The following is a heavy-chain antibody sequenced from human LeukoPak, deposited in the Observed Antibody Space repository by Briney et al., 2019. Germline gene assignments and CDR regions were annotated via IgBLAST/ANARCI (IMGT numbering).Heavy chain of an antibody. V-gene: IGHV1-2*02. Sequence: ASVKVSCKASGYTFTGYYIHWVRQAPGQGLEWMGWINPNSGGTNYAQKFQGRVTMTRDTSISTAYMELSRLRSDDTAVYYCASPGYCSGGSCYSLYYMDVWGKGTTVTVSS. CDR3: ASPGYCSGGSCYSLYYMDV. CDR2: INPNSGGT. CDR1: GYTFTGYY. D-gene: IGHD2-15*01. J-gene: IGHJ6*03.